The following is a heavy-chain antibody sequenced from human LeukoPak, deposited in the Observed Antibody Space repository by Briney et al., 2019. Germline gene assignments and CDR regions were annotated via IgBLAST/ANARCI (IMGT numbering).Heavy chain of an antibody. Sequence: SETLSLTCTVSGGSISSYYWSWIRQPPGKGLEWIGYIHHSGSTYHNPSLKSRVTTSVDTSKNQFSLKLSSVTAADTAVYYCARSGYSGYDNTGNFDSWGQGTLVTVSS. D-gene: IGHD5-12*01. CDR1: GGSISSYY. J-gene: IGHJ4*02. CDR3: ARSGYSGYDNTGNFDS. V-gene: IGHV4-30-4*01. CDR2: IHHSGST.